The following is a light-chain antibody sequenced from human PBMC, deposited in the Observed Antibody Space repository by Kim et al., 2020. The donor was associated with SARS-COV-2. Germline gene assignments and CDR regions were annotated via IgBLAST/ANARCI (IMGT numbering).Light chain of an antibody. V-gene: IGKV3-20*01. CDR3: QQYGSSPYT. J-gene: IGKJ2*01. CDR1: QSVSSNY. Sequence: FSPGERATLSCRASQSVSSNYLAWYQQKPGQAPRLLIYGASSRATGIPDRFSGSGSGTDFTLTISRLEAEDSAVYYCQQYGSSPYTFGQGTKLEI. CDR2: GAS.